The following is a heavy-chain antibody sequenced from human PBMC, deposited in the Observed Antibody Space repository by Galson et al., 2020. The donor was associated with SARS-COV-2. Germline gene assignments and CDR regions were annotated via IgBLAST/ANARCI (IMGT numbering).Heavy chain of an antibody. J-gene: IGHJ2*01. V-gene: IGHV4-38-2*01. CDR1: GYSFNSDFY. D-gene: IGHD3-22*01. CDR2: IHHSGST. CDR3: ARPSSSGYYSIWYFDL. Sequence: SETLSLTCAVSGYSFNSDFYWGWIRQPPGKGLEWIGSIHHSGSTYYNPSLKSRVTISLDTSKNQFSLKLTSVTAADTAVYYCARPSSSGYYSIWYFDLWGRGTLVTVSS.